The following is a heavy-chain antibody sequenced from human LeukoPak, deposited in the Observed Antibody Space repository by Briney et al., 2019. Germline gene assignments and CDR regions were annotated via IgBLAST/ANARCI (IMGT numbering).Heavy chain of an antibody. Sequence: GASEKVSCKASGGTFSSYTITWVRQAPGHGLEWTGRLIPIHGVANYAQKFQGRVTITADKSTSTAYMELSSLRSEDTAVYYCARGGYCSSTSCRSWFDPWGQGTLVTVSS. CDR3: ARGGYCSSTSCRSWFDP. CDR1: GGTFSSYT. V-gene: IGHV1-69*02. D-gene: IGHD2-2*01. J-gene: IGHJ5*02. CDR2: LIPIHGVA.